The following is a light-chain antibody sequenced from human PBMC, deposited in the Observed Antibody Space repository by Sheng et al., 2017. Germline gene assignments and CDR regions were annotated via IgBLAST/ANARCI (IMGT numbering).Light chain of an antibody. CDR1: QDISNY. CDR3: QQYDNPLT. Sequence: DIQMTQSPSSLSASVGDRVTITCQASQDISNYLNWYQQKPGKAPKLLIYDASNLETGVPSRFSGSGSGTDFTFTISSLQPEDIATYYCQQYDNPLTFGGRDQGGDQT. V-gene: IGKV1-33*01. CDR2: DAS. J-gene: IGKJ4*01.